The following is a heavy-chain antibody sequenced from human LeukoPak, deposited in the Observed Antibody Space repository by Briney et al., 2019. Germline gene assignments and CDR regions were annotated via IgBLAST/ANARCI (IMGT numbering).Heavy chain of an antibody. Sequence: ASVKVSCKASGYTFTSYYMHWVRQAPGQGLEWMGIINPSGGSTSYARKFQGRVTMTRDTSTSTVYMELSSLRSEDTAVYYCARSVGAVVVVAATPDYWGQGTLVTVSS. CDR1: GYTFTSYY. V-gene: IGHV1-46*01. CDR3: ARSVGAVVVVAATPDY. D-gene: IGHD2-15*01. CDR2: INPSGGST. J-gene: IGHJ4*02.